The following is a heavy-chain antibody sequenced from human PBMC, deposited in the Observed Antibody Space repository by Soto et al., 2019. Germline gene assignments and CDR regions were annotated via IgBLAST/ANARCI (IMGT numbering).Heavy chain of an antibody. CDR2: IYYSGST. CDR1: GGSISSSSYY. J-gene: IGHJ5*02. Sequence: QLQLQESGPGLVKPSETLSLTCTVSGGSISSSSYYWGWIRQPPGKGLEWIGSIYYSGSTYYNPSLKSRVTISVDTSKNQFSLKLSSVTAADTAVYYCARHIKRGIAAAGRLGWFDPWGQGTLVTVSS. CDR3: ARHIKRGIAAAGRLGWFDP. V-gene: IGHV4-39*01. D-gene: IGHD6-13*01.